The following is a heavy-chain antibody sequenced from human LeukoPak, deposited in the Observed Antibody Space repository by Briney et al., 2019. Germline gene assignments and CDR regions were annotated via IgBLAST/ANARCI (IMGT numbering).Heavy chain of an antibody. D-gene: IGHD6-19*01. CDR3: ARDPSGTGGMDV. CDR1: GFTFSSYA. CDR2: IYSGYTT. V-gene: IGHV3-53*01. J-gene: IGHJ6*02. Sequence: PGGSLRLSCAASGFTFSSYAMSWVRQAPGKGLEWVSVIYSGYTTYYADSVKGRFTISRDSSKNTLSLQMNSLGAEDTAVYYCARDPSGTGGMDVWGQGTTVTVSS.